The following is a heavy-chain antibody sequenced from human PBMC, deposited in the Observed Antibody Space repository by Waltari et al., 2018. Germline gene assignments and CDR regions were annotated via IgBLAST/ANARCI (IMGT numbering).Heavy chain of an antibody. CDR2: LSYDGRNK. J-gene: IGHJ4*02. CDR3: ARENRQWLAPEPYYFDY. CDR1: GFISSPSA. V-gene: IGHV3-30*04. D-gene: IGHD6-19*01. Sequence: QVQLVESGGGVVQPGRSLGLSCAASGFISSPSAMHCVRQAPGKGLVSVAGLSYDGRNKYYADSLSGRLTIARENSNNTLYLQMNNLTPEDTAIYFCARENRQWLAPEPYYFDYWGLGTLVTVTS.